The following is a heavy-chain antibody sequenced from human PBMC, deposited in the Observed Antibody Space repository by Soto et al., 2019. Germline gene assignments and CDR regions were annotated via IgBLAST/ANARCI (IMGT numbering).Heavy chain of an antibody. CDR3: ATYSGYDSADFDY. CDR2: ISAYNGNT. J-gene: IGHJ4*02. D-gene: IGHD5-12*01. Sequence: ASVKVSSKASRYTFTSYGVSWVRQEPGKGLEWMGWISAYNGNTNYAQKLQGRVTMTTDTSTSTAYMELRTLRSDDTAVFYCATYSGYDSADFDYWGQGTLVTVSS. CDR1: RYTFTSYG. V-gene: IGHV1-18*01.